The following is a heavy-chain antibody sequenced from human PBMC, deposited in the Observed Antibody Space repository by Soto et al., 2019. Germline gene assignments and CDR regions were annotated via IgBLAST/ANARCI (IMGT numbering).Heavy chain of an antibody. V-gene: IGHV3-74*01. CDR2: IKSDGSST. CDR3: TRDRDYGRNWFGP. D-gene: IGHD4-17*01. J-gene: IGHJ5*02. CDR1: GFTFSTYW. Sequence: GGSLRLSCAASGFTFSTYWMHWVRQVPGKGLVWVSRIKSDGSSTAYADSVKGRFTISRDNAKNTLFLQMNSLRAEDTAVYYCTRDRDYGRNWFGPWGQGTLVTVSS.